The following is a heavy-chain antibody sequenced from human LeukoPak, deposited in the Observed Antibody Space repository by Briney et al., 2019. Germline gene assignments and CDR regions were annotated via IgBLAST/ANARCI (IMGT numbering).Heavy chain of an antibody. J-gene: IGHJ4*02. V-gene: IGHV4-34*01. CDR1: GGSFSGYC. D-gene: IGHD2-15*01. CDR2: LTESGRT. CDR3: ARWSLRGCSGSPCFDY. Sequence: SETLSLTCAVYGGSFSGYCWSWIRQPPGKGLEWIGELTESGRTSYNPSLKSRVTIAEDTSKNQFSLKLSSVTAADTAVYYCARWSLRGCSGSPCFDYWGQGTLVTVSS.